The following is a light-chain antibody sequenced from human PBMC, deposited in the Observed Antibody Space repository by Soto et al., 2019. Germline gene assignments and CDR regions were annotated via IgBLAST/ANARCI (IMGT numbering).Light chain of an antibody. CDR2: AAS. J-gene: IGKJ5*01. CDR1: QGISNF. Sequence: DIQMTQSPSSLSASVGDRVTITCRASQGISNFLAWYQQKPGKVPKLLISAASTLQSGVPSRFSGGGSGTDFTLTITSLQPEDVATYYCQKYSSVITFGQGTRLEMK. V-gene: IGKV1-27*01. CDR3: QKYSSVIT.